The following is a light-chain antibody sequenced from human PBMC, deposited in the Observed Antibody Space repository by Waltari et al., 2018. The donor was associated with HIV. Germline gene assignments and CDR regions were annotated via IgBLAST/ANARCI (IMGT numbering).Light chain of an antibody. CDR3: GTWDNRLNAGI. CDR1: SSNIGGNS. Sequence: QSVLTQPPSVSAAPGQMVTISCSGSSSNIGGNSVSWYQQLPGTAPKLLIYEPYNRPSGIPDRFSGSKSGTSVTLAVTDLQTGDEADYYCGTWDNRLNAGIFGGGTKLAVL. CDR2: EPY. J-gene: IGLJ2*01. V-gene: IGLV1-51*02.